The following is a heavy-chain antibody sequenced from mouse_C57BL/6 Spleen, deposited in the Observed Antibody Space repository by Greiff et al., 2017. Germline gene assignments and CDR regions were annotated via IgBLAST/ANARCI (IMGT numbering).Heavy chain of an antibody. Sequence: EVQLVESGGGLVKPGGSLKLSCAASGFTFSSYAMTWVRQTPEKRLEWVATISDGGSSIYYPDNVNVRFTISRDNAKNNLYLQMSHLKSDDTAMYYCARDGGYDAYWGQGTLLTVSA. D-gene: IGHD2-10*02. J-gene: IGHJ3*01. CDR3: ARDGGYDAY. CDR1: GFTFSSYA. V-gene: IGHV5-4*01. CDR2: ISDGGSSI.